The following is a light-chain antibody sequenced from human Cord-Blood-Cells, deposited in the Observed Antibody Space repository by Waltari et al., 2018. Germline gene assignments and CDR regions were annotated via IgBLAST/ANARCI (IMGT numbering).Light chain of an antibody. Sequence: QLVLTQSPSDTASLGAPVKLTCTLSSGLSRYAIAWYQPQPEKGPRYLMKLNSDGSHRKGDGIPDRFSASSSGAERYLTIASLQSEDEADYYCQTWGTGIHWVFGGGTKLTVL. CDR2: LNSDGSH. J-gene: IGLJ3*02. CDR3: QTWGTGIHWV. V-gene: IGLV4-69*01. CDR1: SGLSRYA.